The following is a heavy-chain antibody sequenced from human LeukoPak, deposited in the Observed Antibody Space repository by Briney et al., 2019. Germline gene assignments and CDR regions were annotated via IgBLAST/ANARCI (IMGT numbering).Heavy chain of an antibody. CDR3: AKDIRGRGTYYGIDF. D-gene: IGHD1-26*01. CDR1: GFSFNENT. V-gene: IGHV3-43*01. Sequence: GGSLRLSCAASGFSFNENTMHWVRQAPGKGLEWVSLINWAGGGTFYPHSVRGRFTISRDNSENSLYLQMTSLRPEDTAFYYCAKDIRGRGTYYGIDFWGQGTLVTVSS. J-gene: IGHJ4*02. CDR2: INWAGGGT.